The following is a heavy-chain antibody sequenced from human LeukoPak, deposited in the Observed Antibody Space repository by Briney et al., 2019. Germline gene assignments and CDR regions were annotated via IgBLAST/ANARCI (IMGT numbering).Heavy chain of an antibody. D-gene: IGHD3-3*01. CDR1: GVSISTNTW. V-gene: IGHV4-4*02. CDR3: AREIFGARAFEY. CDR2: IFHSEST. J-gene: IGHJ4*02. Sequence: PSETLSLTCAVSGVSISTNTWWSWVRQPPGKGLEWIGEIFHSESTNYNPSLQSRLTISLDKSQNQFSLRLTSMTAADTAVYYCAREIFGARAFEYWGQGILVTVSS.